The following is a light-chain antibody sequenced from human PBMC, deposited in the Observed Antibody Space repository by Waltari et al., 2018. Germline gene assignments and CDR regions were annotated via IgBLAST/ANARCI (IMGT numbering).Light chain of an antibody. Sequence: EIVMTQSPDTLSVSPGEGVTLSCRATQSVTSNLAWYQQKAGQAPRLLIYGASSRAPGIPVRVSGSGSGTEFSLTISSLQSEDFAVYYCQQYKQWPPSFGGGTKVEIK. J-gene: IGKJ4*01. CDR3: QQYKQWPPS. V-gene: IGKV3-15*01. CDR2: GAS. CDR1: QSVTSN.